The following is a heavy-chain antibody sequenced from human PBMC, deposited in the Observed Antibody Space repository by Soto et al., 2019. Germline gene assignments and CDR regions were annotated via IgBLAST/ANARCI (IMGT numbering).Heavy chain of an antibody. D-gene: IGHD6-13*01. CDR2: ISYDGSNK. Sequence: SQRHCYAASGVTFGGHGMHWVSQETGKGLEWVAVISYDGSNKYYADSVKGRFTISRDNSKNTLYLQMNSLRAEDTAVYYCAKDRLGMRLLYYFAYWGQGTLVTVSS. CDR1: GVTFGGHG. V-gene: IGHV3-30*18. CDR3: AKDRLGMRLLYYFAY. J-gene: IGHJ4*02.